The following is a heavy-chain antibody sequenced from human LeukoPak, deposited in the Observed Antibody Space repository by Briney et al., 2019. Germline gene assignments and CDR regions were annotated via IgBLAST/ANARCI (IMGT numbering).Heavy chain of an antibody. V-gene: IGHV1-69*04. J-gene: IGHJ6*03. CDR1: GGTFSSYA. Sequence: GSSVKVSCKASGGTFSSYAISWVRQAPGQGLEWMGRIIPILGIANYAQKLQGRVTMTTDTSTSTAYMELRSLRSDDTAVYYCARMWELLLGYYMDVWGKGTTVTVSS. D-gene: IGHD1-26*01. CDR2: IIPILGIA. CDR3: ARMWELLLGYYMDV.